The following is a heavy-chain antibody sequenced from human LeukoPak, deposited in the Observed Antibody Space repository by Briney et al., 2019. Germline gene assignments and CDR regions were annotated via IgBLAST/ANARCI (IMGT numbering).Heavy chain of an antibody. CDR2: ISSSSSYI. CDR3: ARDRDYDYVWGSYRYHDY. Sequence: GGSLRLSCAASGFTFSSYSMNWVRQAPGKGLEWVSSISSSSSYIYYADSVKGRFTISRDNAKNSLYLQMNSLRAEDTAVYYCARDRDYDYVWGSYRYHDYWGQGTLVTVSS. CDR1: GFTFSSYS. V-gene: IGHV3-21*01. D-gene: IGHD3-16*02. J-gene: IGHJ4*02.